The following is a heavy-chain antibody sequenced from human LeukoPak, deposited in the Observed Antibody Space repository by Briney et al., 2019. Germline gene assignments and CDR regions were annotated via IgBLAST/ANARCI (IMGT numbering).Heavy chain of an antibody. D-gene: IGHD5-24*01. CDR3: ARGLGGGYTYFDY. CDR1: VGSISSGDYY. J-gene: IGHJ4*02. V-gene: IGHV4-30-4*08. Sequence: PSQTLSLTCTVSVGSISSGDYYWSWIRQPPGKGLEWIGYISYSGSTYYNPSLKSRVTISVDTSKNQFSLKLSSVTAADTAVYYCARGLGGGYTYFDYWGQGTLVTVSS. CDR2: ISYSGST.